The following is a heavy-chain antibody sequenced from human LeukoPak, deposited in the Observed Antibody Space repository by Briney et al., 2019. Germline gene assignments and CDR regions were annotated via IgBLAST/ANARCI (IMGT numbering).Heavy chain of an antibody. J-gene: IGHJ4*02. CDR3: ARDGIAAAAAFDY. D-gene: IGHD6-13*01. CDR2: IYYSGST. V-gene: IGHV4-31*03. CDR1: GGSISSGDYY. Sequence: SQTLSLTCTVSGGSISSGDYYWSWIRQPPGKGLEWIGYIYYSGSTYYNPSLKSRVTISVDTSKNQFSLKLSSVTAADTAVYYCARDGIAAAAAFDYWGQGTLVTVSS.